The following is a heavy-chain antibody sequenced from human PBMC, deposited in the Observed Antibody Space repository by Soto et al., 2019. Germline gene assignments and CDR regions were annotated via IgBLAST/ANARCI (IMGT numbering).Heavy chain of an antibody. CDR2: ISGSGGST. J-gene: IGHJ3*02. V-gene: IGHV3-23*01. Sequence: PGGSLRLSCAASGFTFSSYAMSWVRQAPGKGLEWVSAISGSGGSTYYADSVKGRFTISRDISKNTLYLQMNSLRAEDTAVYYCAKDRARVPITYYYGSDAFDIWGQGTMVTVSS. CDR1: GFTFSSYA. D-gene: IGHD3-10*01. CDR3: AKDRARVPITYYYGSDAFDI.